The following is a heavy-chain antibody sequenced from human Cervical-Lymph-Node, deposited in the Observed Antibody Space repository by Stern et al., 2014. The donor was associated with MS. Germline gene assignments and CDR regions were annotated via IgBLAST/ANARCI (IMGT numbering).Heavy chain of an antibody. J-gene: IGHJ3*02. CDR1: GYSFTDYY. V-gene: IGHV1-2*06. D-gene: IGHD6-6*01. CDR3: AKDGSPWYEDNLEI. CDR2: IDPNSAAS. Sequence: QVQLVQSGAEVKKPGASVKVSCKASGYSFTDYYLHWVRQAPGQGLEWMGRIDPNSAASSYAQICEGRVTMTRDTSISIAYMGLSRLTSDDTAVYFCAKDGSPWYEDNLEIWGQGTMVTVSS.